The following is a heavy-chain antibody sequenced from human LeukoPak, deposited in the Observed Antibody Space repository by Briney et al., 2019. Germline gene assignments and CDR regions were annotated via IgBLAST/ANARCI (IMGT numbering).Heavy chain of an antibody. J-gene: IGHJ6*02. CDR1: GFTFSSYA. D-gene: IGHD3-16*01. V-gene: IGHV3-23*01. Sequence: GGSLRLSCAASGFTFSSYAMSWVRQAPGKGLEWVSAISGSGGSTYYADSVKGRFTISRDNSKNTLYLQMNSLRAEDTAVYYCAKALSENWANYYYYGMGVWGQGTTVTVSS. CDR3: AKALSENWANYYYYGMGV. CDR2: ISGSGGST.